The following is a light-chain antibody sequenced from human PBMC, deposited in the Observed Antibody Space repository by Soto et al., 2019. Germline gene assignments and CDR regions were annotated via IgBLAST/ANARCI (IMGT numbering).Light chain of an antibody. V-gene: IGKV1-39*01. CDR3: QQSFSYPLT. Sequence: DIQMTQSPSLLSAFIGDRVTISCRASQSVSTYLDWIQYKPGKAPKLLIYTSSILQSGVPSRFSAGGAGTEFTLTISNLQPEDFVMYYCQQSFSYPLTFGGGTTVEI. CDR1: QSVSTY. CDR2: TSS. J-gene: IGKJ4*01.